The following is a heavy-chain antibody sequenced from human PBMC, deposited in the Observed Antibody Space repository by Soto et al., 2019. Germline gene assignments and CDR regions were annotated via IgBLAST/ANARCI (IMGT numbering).Heavy chain of an antibody. J-gene: IGHJ4*02. CDR2: IKSVTNGATT. D-gene: IGHD5-12*01. CDR3: ATALGGS. Sequence: EVQLVESGGGLVKPGGSLRLSCAASGFSFSNAWMSWVRQAPGKGLEWVGRIKSVTNGATTDYAAPVEGRFTMSRDDSKNTLYLQMNSLKSEDTAVYYCATALGGSWGQGTLVTVSS. CDR1: GFSFSNAW. V-gene: IGHV3-15*01.